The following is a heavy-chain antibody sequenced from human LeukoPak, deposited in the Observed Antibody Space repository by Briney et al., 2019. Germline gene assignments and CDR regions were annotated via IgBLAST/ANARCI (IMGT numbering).Heavy chain of an antibody. CDR3: ASFGWGNWNYPGY. Sequence: PSETLSLTCAVYGGSFSGYYWSWIRQPPGKGLEWIGYIYYSGSTYYNPSLKSRVAISVGTSQNQFSLKLSSVTAADTAVYYCASFGWGNWNYPGYWGQGTLVTVSS. CDR1: GGSFSGYY. V-gene: IGHV4-34*09. J-gene: IGHJ4*02. CDR2: IYYSGST. D-gene: IGHD1-20*01.